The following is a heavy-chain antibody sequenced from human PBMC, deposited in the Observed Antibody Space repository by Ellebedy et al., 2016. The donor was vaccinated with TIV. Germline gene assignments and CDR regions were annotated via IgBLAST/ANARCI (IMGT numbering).Heavy chain of an antibody. CDR3: SRDAPLGATTLDDFDV. CDR1: GFSVSSTY. J-gene: IGHJ3*01. Sequence: GESMKISCAASGFSVSSTYMSWVRQPPGKVLEWVSVIYSAASKYYADSVKCRFTIPRDNAKNSLYLQMDSLRAEDSAPYYCSRDAPLGATTLDDFDVWGQGTMVTVSS. V-gene: IGHV3-66*01. D-gene: IGHD1-26*01. CDR2: IYSAASK.